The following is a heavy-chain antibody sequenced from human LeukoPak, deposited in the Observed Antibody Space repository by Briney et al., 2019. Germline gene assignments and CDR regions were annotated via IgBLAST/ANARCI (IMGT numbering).Heavy chain of an antibody. Sequence: GGSLRLSCAASGFTFSDYYMNWIRQAPGKGLEWVSYISNSGSTIYYADSVKGRFTISRDNAKNSVYLQMNSLRAEDTAVYYCARGITARPPYYFDYWGQGTLVTVSS. CDR1: GFTFSDYY. J-gene: IGHJ4*02. D-gene: IGHD3-10*01. CDR2: ISNSGSTI. CDR3: ARGITARPPYYFDY. V-gene: IGHV3-11*04.